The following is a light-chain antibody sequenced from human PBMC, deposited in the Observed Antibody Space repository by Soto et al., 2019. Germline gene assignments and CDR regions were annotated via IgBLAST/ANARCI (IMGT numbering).Light chain of an antibody. Sequence: GDRVTITFRASQGISSYLAWYQKKPGKAPKLLIYAASTLQSGVPSRFSGSGSGTDFTLTISSLQPEDFATYDGQQLNSYPVTFGGGTKVDIK. CDR3: QQLNSYPVT. V-gene: IGKV1-9*01. J-gene: IGKJ4*01. CDR1: QGISSY. CDR2: AAS.